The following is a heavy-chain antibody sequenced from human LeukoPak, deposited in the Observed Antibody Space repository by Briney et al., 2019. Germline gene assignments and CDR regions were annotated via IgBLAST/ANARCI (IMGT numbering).Heavy chain of an antibody. J-gene: IGHJ4*02. CDR3: ARESIAVAGAPFDY. Sequence: PGGSLRLSCAASGFTFSSYEMNWVRQAPGEGLEWVSYISSGSTIYDADSVKGRFTISRDNAKNSLYLQMNSLRAEDTAVYYCARESIAVAGAPFDYWGQGTLVTVSS. V-gene: IGHV3-48*03. D-gene: IGHD6-19*01. CDR1: GFTFSSYE. CDR2: ISSGSTI.